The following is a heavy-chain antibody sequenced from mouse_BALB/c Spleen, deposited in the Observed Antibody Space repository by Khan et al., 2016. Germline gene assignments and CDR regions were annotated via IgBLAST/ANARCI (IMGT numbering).Heavy chain of an antibody. CDR3: ARDGNYWFAY. CDR2: ISYDGSN. D-gene: IGHD2-1*01. J-gene: IGHJ3*01. V-gene: IGHV3-6*02. CDR1: GYSITSGYY. Sequence: EVQLVESGPGLVKPSQSLSLTCSVTGYSITSGYYWNWIRQFPGNKLEWMGYISYDGSNNYNPSLKNRISNTRDTSKNQFFLKLNSVTTEDTATXYGARDGNYWFAYWGQGSLGTVSA.